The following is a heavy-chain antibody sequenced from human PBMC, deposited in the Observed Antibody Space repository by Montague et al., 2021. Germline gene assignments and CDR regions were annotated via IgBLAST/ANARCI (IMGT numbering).Heavy chain of an antibody. J-gene: IGHJ4*01. CDR3: ARDQGKGYCGGDCYVGFDY. V-gene: IGHV3-7*01. Sequence: SLRLSCAASGFTFSNYWMSWVRQAPGKGLEWVSTIKQGGSEKHYVDSVKGRFTISRDNAKNSLYLQMNSLRAEDTAVYFCARDQGKGYCGGDCYVGFDYWGQGTMVTVSS. CDR2: IKQGGSEK. D-gene: IGHD2-21*01. CDR1: GFTFSNYW.